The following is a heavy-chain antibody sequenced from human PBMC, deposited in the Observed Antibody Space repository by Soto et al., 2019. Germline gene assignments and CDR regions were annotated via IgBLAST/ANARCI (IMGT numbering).Heavy chain of an antibody. Sequence: SVKVSCKASGGTFSSYAISWVRQAPEQGLEWMGGIIPIFGTANYAQKFQGRVTITADKSTSTAYMELSSLRSEDTAVYYCARDQGPVAAAGIPSGYYYGMDVWGQGTTVTVSS. CDR1: GGTFSSYA. D-gene: IGHD6-13*01. CDR3: ARDQGPVAAAGIPSGYYYGMDV. V-gene: IGHV1-69*06. CDR2: IIPIFGTA. J-gene: IGHJ6*02.